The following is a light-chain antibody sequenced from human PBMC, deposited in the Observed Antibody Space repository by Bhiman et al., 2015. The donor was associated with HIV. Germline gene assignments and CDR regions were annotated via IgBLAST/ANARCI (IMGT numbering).Light chain of an antibody. CDR1: SSNIGSNA. V-gene: IGLV1-44*01. CDR3: QSYDSSLSGWV. CDR2: END. Sequence: QSVLTQPPSASGTPGQRVTISCSGSSSNIGSNAVHWFRQLPGTTPKFVIHENDQRPSGVPDRFSGSKSGTSASLDISGLQAEDEADYYCQSYDSSLSGWVFGGGTKLTVL. J-gene: IGLJ3*02.